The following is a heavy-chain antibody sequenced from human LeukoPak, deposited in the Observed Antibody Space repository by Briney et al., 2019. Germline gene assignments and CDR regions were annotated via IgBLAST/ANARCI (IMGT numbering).Heavy chain of an antibody. D-gene: IGHD1-1*01. Sequence: SETLSLTCAVYGGSFSGYYWSWIRQPPGKGLEWIGNIYHSGSTYYNPSLKSRVTISVDTSKNQFSLRLSSVTAADTAVYYCARRKMQQLVGRDNWFDPWGQGTLVTVSS. CDR3: ARRKMQQLVGRDNWFDP. V-gene: IGHV4-34*01. CDR2: IYHSGST. CDR1: GGSFSGYY. J-gene: IGHJ5*02.